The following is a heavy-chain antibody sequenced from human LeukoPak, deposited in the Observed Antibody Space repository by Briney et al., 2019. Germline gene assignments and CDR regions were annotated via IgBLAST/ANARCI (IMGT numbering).Heavy chain of an antibody. J-gene: IGHJ4*02. D-gene: IGHD6-19*01. CDR3: ARGGLSSGWYQQYYFDY. V-gene: IGHV4-39*07. CDR2: IYYSGST. Sequence: SETLSLTCTVSGGSISSSSYYWGWIRQPPGKGLEWIGSIYYSGSTNYNPSLKSRVTISVDTSKNQFSLKLSSVTAADTAVYYCARGGLSSGWYQQYYFDYWGQGTLVTASS. CDR1: GGSISSSSYY.